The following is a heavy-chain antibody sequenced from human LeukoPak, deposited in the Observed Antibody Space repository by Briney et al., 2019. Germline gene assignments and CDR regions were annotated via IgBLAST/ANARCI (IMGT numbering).Heavy chain of an antibody. D-gene: IGHD3-10*01. Sequence: GGSLRLSCAASGYAFNSYWMRCVRQAPGKGLGWISILSLGPYSYRADPVKARPRISRDSSKKTVYLELNSLGVEDTAVYYCAAALLRGDQYWYFDLWGRGTLVTVS. CDR1: GYAFNSYW. J-gene: IGHJ2*01. V-gene: IGHV3-66*01. CDR3: AAALLRGDQYWYFDL. CDR2: LSLGPYS.